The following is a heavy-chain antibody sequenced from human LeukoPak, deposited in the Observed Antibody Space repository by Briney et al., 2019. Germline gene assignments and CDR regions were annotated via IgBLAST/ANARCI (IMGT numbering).Heavy chain of an antibody. CDR2: INHSGST. CDR3: ASGGQEVLTGYYVDY. V-gene: IGHV4-34*01. CDR1: GGSFSGYY. J-gene: IGHJ4*02. Sequence: SETLSLTCAVYGGSFSGYYWSWIRQPPGKGLEWIGEINHSGSTNYIPSLKSRVTISVDTSKNQFSLRLTSVTAADTAVYYCASGGQEVLTGYYVDYWGQGTLVTVSS. D-gene: IGHD3-9*01.